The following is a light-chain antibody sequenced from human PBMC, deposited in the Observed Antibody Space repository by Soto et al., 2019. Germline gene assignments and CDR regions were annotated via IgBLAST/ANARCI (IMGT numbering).Light chain of an antibody. CDR1: QSISSY. Sequence: IPMTPSPSSLSASVGDRVPIPFRASQSISSYLNWYQQKPGKAPKLLIYDASSLESGVPSRFSGSGSGTEFTLTISSLQPDDFATYYCQQYNSYWTFGQGTKVDIK. CDR2: DAS. CDR3: QQYNSYWT. J-gene: IGKJ1*01. V-gene: IGKV1-5*01.